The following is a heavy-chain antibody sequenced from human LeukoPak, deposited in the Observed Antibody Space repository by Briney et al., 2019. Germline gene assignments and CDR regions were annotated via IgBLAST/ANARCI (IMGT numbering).Heavy chain of an antibody. D-gene: IGHD1-26*01. CDR2: ISYDGRNK. V-gene: IGHV3-30*18. Sequence: GWALRLSCAASGLTFSKYVMHWVRQAPGKGLDGVAAISYDGRNKYYADCVTGRFTISRDNSKNTLYLQMNSLRTEDTAVYYCAKVHLEGASSLDQWGQGTLVTVSS. CDR1: GLTFSKYV. CDR3: AKVHLEGASSLDQ. J-gene: IGHJ4*02.